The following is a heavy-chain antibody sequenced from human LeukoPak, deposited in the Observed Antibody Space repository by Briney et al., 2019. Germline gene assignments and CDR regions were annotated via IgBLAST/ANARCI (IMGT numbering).Heavy chain of an antibody. Sequence: GGSLRLSCAASGFTFSSYAMSWVRQAPGKGLEWVSAISGSGGSTYYADSVKGRFTISRDNSKNTLYLQMNSLRAEDTAVYYCAKVAVAGTYYYYGMDAWGQGTTVTVSS. D-gene: IGHD6-19*01. CDR1: GFTFSSYA. CDR2: ISGSGGST. V-gene: IGHV3-23*01. CDR3: AKVAVAGTYYYYGMDA. J-gene: IGHJ6*02.